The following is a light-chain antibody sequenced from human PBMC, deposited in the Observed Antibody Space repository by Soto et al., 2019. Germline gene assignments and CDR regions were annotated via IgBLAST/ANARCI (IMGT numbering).Light chain of an antibody. CDR2: DVS. CDR1: SIDVGRYNY. CDR3: CSYAGSYTYV. Sequence: QSVLTQPRSVSGSLGQSVTISCTGTSIDVGRYNYVSWYQQHPGTAPKLMISDVSERPSGVPDRFSGSKSGSTASLTISGLQAEDEGDYYCCSYAGSYTYVFGTGTKVTVL. V-gene: IGLV2-11*01. J-gene: IGLJ1*01.